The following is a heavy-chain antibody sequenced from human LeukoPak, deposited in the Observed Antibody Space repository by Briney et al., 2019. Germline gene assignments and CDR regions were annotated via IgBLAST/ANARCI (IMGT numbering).Heavy chain of an antibody. CDR1: GFTFRDYG. J-gene: IGHJ4*02. Sequence: GGSLRLSCAAAGFTFRDYGMDWVRQAPGKGREWLSGISPRGGGTYYADSVKGRFTISRDDSKNTLSLQMNSLTVEDTAVYYCERALAWGAFDYWGKGTLVTVSS. CDR3: ERALAWGAFDY. V-gene: IGHV3-23*01. CDR2: ISPRGGGT. D-gene: IGHD7-27*01.